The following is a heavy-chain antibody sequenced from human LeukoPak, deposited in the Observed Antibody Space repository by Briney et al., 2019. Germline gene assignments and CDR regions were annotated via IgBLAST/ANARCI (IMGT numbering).Heavy chain of an antibody. CDR2: IKQDGSAK. D-gene: IGHD5-12*01. J-gene: IGHJ5*01. Sequence: GGSLRLSCAASGFTFSSYWMNWVRQAPGKGLEWVANIKQDGSAKYYVDSVKGRFTISRDNPKNSLYLEMNSLRAEDTAVYYCAGSQGWLIDSWGQGTLVTVSS. CDR1: GFTFSSYW. CDR3: AGSQGWLIDS. V-gene: IGHV3-7*05.